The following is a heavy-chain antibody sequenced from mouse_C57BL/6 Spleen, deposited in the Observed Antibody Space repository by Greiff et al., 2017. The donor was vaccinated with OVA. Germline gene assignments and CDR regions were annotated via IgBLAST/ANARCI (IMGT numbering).Heavy chain of an antibody. CDR3: TRADYYGSRGYYFDY. D-gene: IGHD1-1*01. J-gene: IGHJ2*01. Sequence: EVQLQQSGTVLARPGASVKMSCKTSGYTFTSYWMHWVKQRPGQGLEWIGAIYPGNSDTSYNQKFKGKAKLTAVTSASTAYMELSSLTNEDSAVYYCTRADYYGSRGYYFDYWGQGTTLTVSS. CDR2: IYPGNSDT. V-gene: IGHV1-5*01. CDR1: GYTFTSYW.